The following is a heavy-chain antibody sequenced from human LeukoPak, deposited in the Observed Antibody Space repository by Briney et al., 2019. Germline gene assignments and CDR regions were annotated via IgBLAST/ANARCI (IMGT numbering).Heavy chain of an antibody. CDR1: GYTFTSYG. V-gene: IGHV1-18*01. CDR3: ARGYDILTGYSVLDY. D-gene: IGHD3-9*01. Sequence: ASVKVSCKASGYTFTSYGISWVRQAPGQGLEWMGWISAYNGNTNYAQKLQGRVTMTTDTSTSTAYMELRSLRSDDTAVYYCARGYDILTGYSVLDYRGQGTLVTVSS. J-gene: IGHJ4*02. CDR2: ISAYNGNT.